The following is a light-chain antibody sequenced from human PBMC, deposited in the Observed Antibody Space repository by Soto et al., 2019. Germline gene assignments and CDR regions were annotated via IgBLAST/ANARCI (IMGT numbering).Light chain of an antibody. Sequence: EIVMTQSPATLSVSPGERATLSCRASQSVSRNLAWYQQIPGQAPRLLFYGASTRATNIPDRFSGGGSGTEFTLTISSLQSEDFAVYYCQQYNKGPVTFXQGTKVDIK. J-gene: IGKJ1*01. CDR1: QSVSRN. CDR2: GAS. CDR3: QQYNKGPVT. V-gene: IGKV3-15*01.